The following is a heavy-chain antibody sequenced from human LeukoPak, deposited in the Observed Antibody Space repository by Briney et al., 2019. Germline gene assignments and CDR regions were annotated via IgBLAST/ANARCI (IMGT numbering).Heavy chain of an antibody. V-gene: IGHV4-39*01. CDR1: GGSISGSSYY. D-gene: IGHD5-12*01. CDR2: IYYSQST. Sequence: SETLSLTCTVSGGSISGSSYYWGWIRQPPGKGLEWIGSIYYSQSTYYNPSLKSRVTISVDTSKNQFSLKLSSVTAADTAVYYYARPVNSGYDAFNIWGQGTMVTVSS. J-gene: IGHJ3*02. CDR3: ARPVNSGYDAFNI.